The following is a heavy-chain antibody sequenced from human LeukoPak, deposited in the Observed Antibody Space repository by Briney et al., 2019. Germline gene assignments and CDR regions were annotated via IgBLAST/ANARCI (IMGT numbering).Heavy chain of an antibody. CDR1: GGSISSGGYY. CDR3: AGLTGDQKLRLGELPVDY. Sequence: PTQTLSLTCTVSGGSISSGGYYWSWIRQHPGKGLEWIGYIYYSGSTYYTPSLKSRVTISVDTSKNQFSLKLSSVTAADTAVYYCAGLTGDQKLRLGELPVDYWGQGTLVTVSS. J-gene: IGHJ4*02. D-gene: IGHD3-16*01. V-gene: IGHV4-31*03. CDR2: IYYSGST.